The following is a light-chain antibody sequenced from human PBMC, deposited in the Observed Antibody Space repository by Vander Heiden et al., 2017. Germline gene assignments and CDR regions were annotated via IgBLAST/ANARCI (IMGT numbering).Light chain of an antibody. CDR2: DAS. J-gene: IGKJ3*01. Sequence: VLTQSPGTLSLSPGGGATLCCRASQSVIRSSLDWYQQKPGQAPRLLIYDASNRATGIPDRFSGSGSGTDFILTISRLEPEDVAVYYCQQYGTSPFTFGPGTKVEIK. CDR1: QSVIRSS. CDR3: QQYGTSPFT. V-gene: IGKV3-20*01.